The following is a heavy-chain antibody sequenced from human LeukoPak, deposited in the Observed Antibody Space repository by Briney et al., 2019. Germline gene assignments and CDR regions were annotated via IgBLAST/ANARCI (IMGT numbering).Heavy chain of an antibody. CDR2: KKQDGSEK. CDR1: ELTFSSFW. V-gene: IGHV3-7*04. D-gene: IGHD6-19*01. J-gene: IGHJ6*02. CDR3: ARDQRSGWAYYYGMDV. Sequence: GGPLSLPFAALELTFSSFWISWVRKVQGKGLEWWANKKQDGSEKYYVDSVKGRFTISRDNAKNSLYLQMNSLRAEDTAVYYCARDQRSGWAYYYGMDVWGQGTTVTVSS.